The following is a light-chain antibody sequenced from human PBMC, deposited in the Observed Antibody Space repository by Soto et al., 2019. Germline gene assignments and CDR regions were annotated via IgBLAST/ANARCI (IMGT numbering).Light chain of an antibody. J-gene: IGLJ3*02. Sequence: QAVVTQESSLTVSPGGTVTLTCGSSSGTVTDDHYPYWFQQRPGQAPTTLIYDTYRRHSWTPARWSGSLLGGKAALTLSGAQPDDEAVYYCSLSFGLIWVFGEGTKLTVL. CDR1: SGTVTDDHY. CDR3: SLSFGLIWV. CDR2: DTY. V-gene: IGLV7-46*01.